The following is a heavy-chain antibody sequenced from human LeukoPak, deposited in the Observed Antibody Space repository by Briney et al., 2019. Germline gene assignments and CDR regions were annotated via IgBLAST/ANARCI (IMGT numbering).Heavy chain of an antibody. D-gene: IGHD2-15*01. CDR1: GFTFSSYW. CDR2: IKQDGSEK. V-gene: IGHV3-7*01. Sequence: GGSLRLSCAASGFTFSSYWMSWVRQAPGKGLEWVANIKQDGSEKYYVDSVKGRFTISRDNAKNSLYLQMNSLRAEDTAVYYCARDQSGGSQGLFDYWGQGTLVTVSS. J-gene: IGHJ4*02. CDR3: ARDQSGGSQGLFDY.